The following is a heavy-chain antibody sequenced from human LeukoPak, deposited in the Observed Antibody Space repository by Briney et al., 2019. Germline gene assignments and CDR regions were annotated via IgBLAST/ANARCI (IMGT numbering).Heavy chain of an antibody. Sequence: PGGSLRLSCAASGFTFSSYEMNWVRQAPGKGLEWISYISRSSSYTNYADSVKGRFTISRDNAKNSLYLQMNSLRAEDTAVYYCATGVGSGWYADRFWGQGTLVTVSS. CDR3: ATGVGSGWYADRF. J-gene: IGHJ4*02. V-gene: IGHV3-48*03. CDR2: ISRSSSYT. D-gene: IGHD6-19*01. CDR1: GFTFSSYE.